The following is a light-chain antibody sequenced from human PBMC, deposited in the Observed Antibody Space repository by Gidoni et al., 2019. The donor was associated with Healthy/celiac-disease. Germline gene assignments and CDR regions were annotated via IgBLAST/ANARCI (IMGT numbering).Light chain of an antibody. Sequence: QSALTQPPSVSASPGQSITISCTGTSSDVGGYNYFSWYQHHAGKATKLMIDEVSNRPSGVSNRFAGSKSGNTAALTISGLQAEDEADYYCSSYTSSSTYVFGTGTKVTVL. CDR1: SSDVGGYNY. CDR2: EVS. J-gene: IGLJ1*01. CDR3: SSYTSSSTYV. V-gene: IGLV2-14*01.